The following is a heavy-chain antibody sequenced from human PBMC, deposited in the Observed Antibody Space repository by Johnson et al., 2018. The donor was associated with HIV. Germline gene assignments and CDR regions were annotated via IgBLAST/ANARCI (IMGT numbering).Heavy chain of an antibody. Sequence: QVQLVESGGGVVQPGGSLRLSCPGSGFTFSSYGMHWVRQAPGKGLEWVSFIRYDGSKQFYVDSVQGRFTISRDNSKNTLYLQMNSLRAEDTGVYFCARVRRKNWNLGDPFDIWGQGTMVTVSS. J-gene: IGHJ3*02. CDR1: GFTFSSYG. D-gene: IGHD1-7*01. V-gene: IGHV3-30*02. CDR3: ARVRRKNWNLGDPFDI. CDR2: IRYDGSKQ.